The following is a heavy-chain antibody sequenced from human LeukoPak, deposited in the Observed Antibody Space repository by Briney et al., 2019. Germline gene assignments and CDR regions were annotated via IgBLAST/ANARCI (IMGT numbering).Heavy chain of an antibody. CDR1: GFTFDDYA. Sequence: GGSLRLSCAASGFTFDDYAMHWVRQAPGKGLEWVSGISWNSGSIGYADSVKGRFTISRDNAKNSLYLQMNSLRAEDTALYYCAKDLSHDYGDYVFDYWGQGTLVTVSS. J-gene: IGHJ4*02. V-gene: IGHV3-9*01. CDR2: ISWNSGSI. CDR3: AKDLSHDYGDYVFDY. D-gene: IGHD4-17*01.